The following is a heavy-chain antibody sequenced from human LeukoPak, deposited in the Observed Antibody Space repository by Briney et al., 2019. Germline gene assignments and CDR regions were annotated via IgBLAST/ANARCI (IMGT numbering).Heavy chain of an antibody. V-gene: IGHV3-20*04. CDR3: AKDERDDYGDYVLIE. CDR1: GFTFDDYG. Sequence: RPGGSLRLSCAASGFTFDDYGMSWVRQAPGKGLEWVSGINWNGGSTGYADSVKGRFTISRDNAKNSLYLQMNSLRAEDTALYYCAKDERDDYGDYVLIEWGQGTLVTVSS. CDR2: INWNGGST. D-gene: IGHD4-17*01. J-gene: IGHJ4*02.